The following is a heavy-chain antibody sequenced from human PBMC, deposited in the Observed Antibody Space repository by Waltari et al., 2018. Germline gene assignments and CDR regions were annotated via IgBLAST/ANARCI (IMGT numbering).Heavy chain of an antibody. CDR3: ATSIFGFRELFRDAFDI. CDR2: IYPGDSDT. CDR1: GYSFTSYW. J-gene: IGHJ3*02. D-gene: IGHD3-10*01. V-gene: IGHV5-51*01. Sequence: EVQLVQSGAEVKKPGESLKISCKGSGYSFTSYWIGWVRQMPGQGLEWMGIIYPGDSDTRYSPSFQGQVTISADKSISTAYLQWSSLKASDTAMYYCATSIFGFRELFRDAFDIWGQGTMATVSS.